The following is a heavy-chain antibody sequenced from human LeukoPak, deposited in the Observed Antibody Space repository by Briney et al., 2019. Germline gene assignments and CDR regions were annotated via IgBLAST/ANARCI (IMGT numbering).Heavy chain of an antibody. V-gene: IGHV3-23*01. CDR1: GFTFSSNG. Sequence: PGGSLTLFCAVSGFTFSSNGMTWARQAPGKGREWVSTISDSAGGAHYANSVKGRFTISRDSSGSTLYLQMHSLRPEDTAVYYCAKDRPYISSWYGCSTPWGQGTLVTVSS. CDR3: AKDRPYISSWYGCSTP. D-gene: IGHD6-13*01. J-gene: IGHJ5*02. CDR2: ISDSAGGA.